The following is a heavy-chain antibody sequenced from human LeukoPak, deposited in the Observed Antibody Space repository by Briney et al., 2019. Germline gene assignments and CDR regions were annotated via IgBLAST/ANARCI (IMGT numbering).Heavy chain of an antibody. D-gene: IGHD3-3*01. CDR1: GGSISSYY. V-gene: IGHV4-59*01. CDR2: IYYSGST. Sequence: SETLSLTCTVSGGSISSYYGGWIRQPPGKGLEWVGYIYYSGSTNYNPSLKSRVTISVDTSKNQFSLKLSSVTAADTAVYYCARSNYDFWSGSPAVQYFYWGQGTLVTVSS. J-gene: IGHJ4*02. CDR3: ARSNYDFWSGSPAVQYFY.